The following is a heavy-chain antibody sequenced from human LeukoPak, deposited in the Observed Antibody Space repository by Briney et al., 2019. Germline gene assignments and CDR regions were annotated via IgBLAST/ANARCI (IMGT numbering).Heavy chain of an antibody. CDR3: ARDKNWKPDY. CDR2: ISAYNGNT. Sequence: ASVKVSCKASGYSFTSYGISWVRQAPGQGLEWMGWISAYNGNTNYAQRFQGRVTMTTDTSTSTAYMELRSLRSDDTAVYYCARDKNWKPDYWGQGTLVTVSS. V-gene: IGHV1-18*01. J-gene: IGHJ4*02. CDR1: GYSFTSYG. D-gene: IGHD1-1*01.